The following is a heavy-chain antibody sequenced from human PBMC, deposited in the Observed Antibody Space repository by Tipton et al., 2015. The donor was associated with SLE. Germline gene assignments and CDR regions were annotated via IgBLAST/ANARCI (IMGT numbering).Heavy chain of an antibody. CDR3: AREGDSVWYFDL. CDR1: GGSISSGGYS. D-gene: IGHD2-21*02. Sequence: TLSLTCAVSGGSISSGGYSWSWIRQPPGKGLEWIGYIYYSGSTYYNSSLKSRVTISVDTSKNQFSLKLRSVTAADTAVYYCAREGDSVWYFDLWGRGTLVTVSS. V-gene: IGHV4-30-4*08. CDR2: IYYSGST. J-gene: IGHJ2*01.